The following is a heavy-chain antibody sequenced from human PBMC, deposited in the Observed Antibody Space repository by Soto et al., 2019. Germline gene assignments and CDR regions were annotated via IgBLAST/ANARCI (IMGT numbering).Heavy chain of an antibody. CDR2: IFLGGST. Sequence: SPTLSPTCAPYGASFSGYCWSWIRQPPGKGLERIGEIFLGGSTNYSPSLKSRVTISLDTSKNQLSLELGSVTAEDTAIYYCASARHIGPWGQGTLLTTYS. CDR1: GASFSGYC. CDR3: ASARHIGP. V-gene: IGHV4-34*12. J-gene: IGHJ5*02. D-gene: IGHD2-21*01.